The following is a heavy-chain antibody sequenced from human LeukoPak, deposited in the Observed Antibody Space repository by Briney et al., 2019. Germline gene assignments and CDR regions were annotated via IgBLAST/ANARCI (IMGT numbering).Heavy chain of an antibody. Sequence: PSGTLSVTCSVSGGSINSYYWSWIRQPPGRGREWVGYIYYSGSTNYNPSLMSRVTISVDTSKNQFSLKLSSVTAADTAVYYCARGRGSGSYSPFFDYWGQGTLVTVSS. CDR1: GGSINSYY. CDR2: IYYSGST. D-gene: IGHD3-10*01. J-gene: IGHJ4*02. CDR3: ARGRGSGSYSPFFDY. V-gene: IGHV4-59*01.